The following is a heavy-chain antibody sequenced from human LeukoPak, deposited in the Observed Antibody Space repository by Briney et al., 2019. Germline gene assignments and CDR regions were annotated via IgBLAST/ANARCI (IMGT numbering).Heavy chain of an antibody. CDR2: LNPSGGSS. V-gene: IGHV1-46*01. CDR3: ASVYKNGMDV. D-gene: IGHD5-24*01. CDR1: GYTVTTYY. Sequence: EASVTVSCKASGYTVTTYYMHWVRQAPGQGLEWMGILNPSGGSSSYAQKFQGRATLARATSTSTDYMELSSLRSEDTAVYYCASVYKNGMDVWGQGTTVIVSS. J-gene: IGHJ6*02.